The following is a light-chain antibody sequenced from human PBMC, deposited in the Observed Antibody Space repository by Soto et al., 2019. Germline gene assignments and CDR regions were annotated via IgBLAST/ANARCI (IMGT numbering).Light chain of an antibody. J-gene: IGLJ1*01. CDR2: SVS. CDR1: SSDIGAYDH. Sequence: QSALTQPASVSGSPGQSITLSCSGTSSDIGAYDHVAWFQQFPGKTPKLMIYSVSNRPSGVSYRFSGSKSGNTASLTISGLQAEDEADYYCISYTVNRSYVFGTGTKLTVL. V-gene: IGLV2-14*03. CDR3: ISYTVNRSYV.